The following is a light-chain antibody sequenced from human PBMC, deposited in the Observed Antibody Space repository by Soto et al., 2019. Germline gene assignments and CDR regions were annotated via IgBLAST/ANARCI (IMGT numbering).Light chain of an antibody. CDR2: ENN. V-gene: IGLV1-40*01. CDR3: QSYDSSLSGYV. Sequence: QSVLTQPPSVSEAPGQRVTISCTGSSSNIGAGYEAHWYQQVPGTAPKLLIYENNNRPSGVPDRFSGSKSGTSASLAITGLQAEDEAEYYCQSYDSSLSGYVFGTGTKGDRP. CDR1: SSNIGAGYE. J-gene: IGLJ1*01.